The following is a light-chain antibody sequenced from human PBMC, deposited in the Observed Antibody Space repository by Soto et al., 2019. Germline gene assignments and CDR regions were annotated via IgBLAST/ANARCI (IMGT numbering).Light chain of an antibody. CDR1: QSVMTK. Sequence: EIVMTQSPDTLSVSPGERASLSCRASQSVMTKLAWYQKKPGQAPRLLMYSASIRATGIPARFSGSGSGTEFSLTISSLQPEDFAIYYCQQYSDWPPWTLGQGTKVDIK. CDR2: SAS. J-gene: IGKJ1*01. CDR3: QQYSDWPPWT. V-gene: IGKV3-15*01.